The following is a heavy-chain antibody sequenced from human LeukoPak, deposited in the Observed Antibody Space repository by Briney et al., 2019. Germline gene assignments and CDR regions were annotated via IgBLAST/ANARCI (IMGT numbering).Heavy chain of an antibody. Sequence: GGSLRLSCAASGFTFSSYAMHWVRQAPGKGLEWVAVISYDGSNKYYADSVKGRFTISRDNSKNTLYLQMNSLRAEDTAVYYCARDWGHQGVEWELLRWGQGTLVTVSS. CDR3: ARDWGHQGVEWELLR. J-gene: IGHJ4*02. D-gene: IGHD1-26*01. CDR1: GFTFSSYA. V-gene: IGHV3-30*01. CDR2: ISYDGSNK.